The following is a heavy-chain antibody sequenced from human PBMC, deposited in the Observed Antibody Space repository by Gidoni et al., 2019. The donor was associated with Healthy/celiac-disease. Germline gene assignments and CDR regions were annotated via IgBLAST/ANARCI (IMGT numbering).Heavy chain of an antibody. D-gene: IGHD3-16*01. Sequence: QITLKESGPTLVKPTQTLTLTCTFSGFSLSTSGVGVGWIRQPPGKALEWPALIYWDDDKRYSPSLKSRLTITKDTSKNQVVLTMTNMDPVDTATYYCARTLRSDAFDIWGQGTMVTVSS. V-gene: IGHV2-5*02. CDR2: IYWDDDK. CDR3: ARTLRSDAFDI. CDR1: GFSLSTSGVG. J-gene: IGHJ3*02.